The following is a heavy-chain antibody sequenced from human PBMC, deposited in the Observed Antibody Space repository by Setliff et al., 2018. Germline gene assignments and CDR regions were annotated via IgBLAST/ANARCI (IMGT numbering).Heavy chain of an antibody. J-gene: IGHJ5*02. V-gene: IGHV4-59*01. D-gene: IGHD3-22*01. CDR1: GDSISRYY. CDR3: ARAAKYDSSGYYGFWFDP. CDR2: IQNGGNT. Sequence: SETLSLTCTVSGDSISRYYWSWIRQPPGKGLEWIGYIQNGGNTKYNPSLGSRITISVDTSKNQFSLRLSSVTAADTAVYYCARAAKYDSSGYYGFWFDPWGQGNLVTRLL.